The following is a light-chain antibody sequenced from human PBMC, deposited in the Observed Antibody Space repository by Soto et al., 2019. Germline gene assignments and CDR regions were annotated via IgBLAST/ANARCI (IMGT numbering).Light chain of an antibody. Sequence: EVVLTQSPGTLSLSPGERATLSCRASQIVTINSLAWYQQKPGQPPRLLIYAASTRASAIPDRFSGSVSGTDFTLTISRLQPEDFALYYCQQYGDSPFTFGPGTRVDVK. CDR2: AAS. J-gene: IGKJ3*01. V-gene: IGKV3-20*01. CDR1: QIVTINS. CDR3: QQYGDSPFT.